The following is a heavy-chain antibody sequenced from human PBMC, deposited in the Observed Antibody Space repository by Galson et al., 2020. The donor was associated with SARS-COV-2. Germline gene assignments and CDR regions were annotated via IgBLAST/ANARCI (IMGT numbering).Heavy chain of an antibody. CDR1: DASINKNA. V-gene: IGHV4-59*08. Sequence: SETLSLTCTVSDASINKNAWSWIRQPPGKGLEGIGYIYSSGNSNYNPSLKSRVSMSVDTSKNQFSLDVSSVTAADTAVYFCARHIDYNYYYYYMDVWGKGTAVTVSS. D-gene: IGHD3-10*01. J-gene: IGHJ6*03. CDR2: IYSSGNS. CDR3: ARHIDYNYYYYYMDV.